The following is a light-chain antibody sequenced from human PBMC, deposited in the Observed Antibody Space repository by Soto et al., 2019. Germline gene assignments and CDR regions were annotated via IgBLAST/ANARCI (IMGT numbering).Light chain of an antibody. V-gene: IGLV2-14*01. J-gene: IGLJ2*01. CDR1: SSDVGGYNY. CDR2: EVS. Sequence: QSALTQPASVSGSPGQSITISCTGTSSDVGGYNYVTWYQHHPGQAPKVMIYEVSNRPSGVSNRFSGSKSGNTASLTISGLPAEDEADYYGSSYTSSTTLLFGGGTKLTVL. CDR3: SSYTSSTTLL.